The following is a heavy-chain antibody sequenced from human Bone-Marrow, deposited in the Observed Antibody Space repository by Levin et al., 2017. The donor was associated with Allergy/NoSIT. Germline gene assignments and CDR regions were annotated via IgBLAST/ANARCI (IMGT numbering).Heavy chain of an antibody. CDR1: GFSFNDYE. J-gene: IGHJ6*02. CDR3: ARDRLMFRGIFPYSYGMDV. Sequence: GESLKISCIGSGFSFNDYEMNWVRQAPGKGLEWVSKISSSDNSKYYADSVKGRFTISRDNTKNSVYLQMNSLRVEDTAVYYCARDRLMFRGIFPYSYGMDVWGQGTTVTVS. D-gene: IGHD3-10*01. V-gene: IGHV3-48*03. CDR2: ISSSDNSK.